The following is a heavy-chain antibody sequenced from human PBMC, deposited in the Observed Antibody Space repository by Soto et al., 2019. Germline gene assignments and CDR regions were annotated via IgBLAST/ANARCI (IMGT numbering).Heavy chain of an antibody. Sequence: QVQLVQSGAEVKKPGASVKVSCKASGYTFTSYGISWVRQAPGQGLEWMGWIRAYNGNTNYAQKLQARVTMTTDTSTSTAYMELRSMRSDDKPVDDGARDLPAKDDWGQGTTVTVSS. CDR3: ARDLPAKDD. J-gene: IGHJ6*02. CDR2: IRAYNGNT. V-gene: IGHV1-18*01. CDR1: GYTFTSYG.